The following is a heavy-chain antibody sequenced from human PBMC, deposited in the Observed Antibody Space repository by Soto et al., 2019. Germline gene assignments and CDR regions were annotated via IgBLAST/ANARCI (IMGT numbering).Heavy chain of an antibody. CDR2: IYPGDSDT. J-gene: IGHJ6*02. CDR3: ARHGASTEQKQSYYYYYGMDV. D-gene: IGHD6-13*01. CDR1: GYSFTSYW. V-gene: IGHV5-51*01. Sequence: GESLKISCKGSGYSFTSYWIGWVRQMPGKGLEWMGIIYPGDSDTRYSPSFQGQVTISADKSISTAYLQWSSLKDSDNAMYYCARHGASTEQKQSYYYYYGMDVCGQGTTVTVYS.